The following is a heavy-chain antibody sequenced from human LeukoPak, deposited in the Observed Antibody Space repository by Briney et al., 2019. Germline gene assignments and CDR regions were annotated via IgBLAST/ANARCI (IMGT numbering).Heavy chain of an antibody. V-gene: IGHV1-69*05. J-gene: IGHJ3*02. CDR2: IIPILGTA. Sequence: SVKVSCKASGGTFSSYAISWVRQAPGQGLEGMGGIIPILGTANYAQKFQGRITITTDESTSTAYMELSSLRSEDAAVYYCARAVTYYYDSSGSADAFDIWGQGTMVTVSS. CDR1: GGTFSSYA. D-gene: IGHD3-22*01. CDR3: ARAVTYYYDSSGSADAFDI.